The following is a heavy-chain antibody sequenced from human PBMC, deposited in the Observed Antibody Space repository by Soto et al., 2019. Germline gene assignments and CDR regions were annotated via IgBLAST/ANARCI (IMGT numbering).Heavy chain of an antibody. J-gene: IGHJ4*02. CDR1: WFTVSSNY. V-gene: IGHV3-53*01. D-gene: IGHD4-17*01. CDR3: ARESGYGDYLFDY. CDR2: IYSGGST. Sequence: PGGSLRLSCAASWFTVSSNYMGWVRQAPGKGLEWVSVIYSGGSTYYADSVKGRFTISRDNSKNTLYLQMNSLRAEDTAVYYCARESGYGDYLFDYWGQGTLVTVSS.